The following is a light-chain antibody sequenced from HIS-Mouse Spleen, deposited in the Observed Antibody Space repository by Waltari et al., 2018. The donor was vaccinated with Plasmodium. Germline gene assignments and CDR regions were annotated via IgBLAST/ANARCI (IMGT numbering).Light chain of an antibody. CDR2: GAS. V-gene: IGKV3-20*01. CDR1: QSVSSSN. CDR3: QQYGSSPIT. J-gene: IGKJ5*01. Sequence: EIVLTQSPGTLSLSPGERATLSCRASQSVSSSNLAWYQQKPGQAPSPLILGASSRATGIPDRFSGSGSGTDFTLTISRLETEDFAVYYCQQYGSSPITFGQGTRLEIK.